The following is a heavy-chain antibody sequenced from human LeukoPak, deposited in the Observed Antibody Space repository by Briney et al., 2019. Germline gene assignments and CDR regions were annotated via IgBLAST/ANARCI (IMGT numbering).Heavy chain of an antibody. CDR3: ARVVGATSRYFDY. Sequence: PGWSLTLSCPASGFTFSSYSMNWVRQAPGKGLEGVAAINSSRSNKYYADSVKGRFTISRDNAKNSLYLQMTSLRAEDTAGYYCARVVGATSRYFDYWGQGTLVTVSS. CDR2: INSSRSNK. D-gene: IGHD1-26*01. CDR1: GFTFSSYS. J-gene: IGHJ4*02. V-gene: IGHV3-21*01.